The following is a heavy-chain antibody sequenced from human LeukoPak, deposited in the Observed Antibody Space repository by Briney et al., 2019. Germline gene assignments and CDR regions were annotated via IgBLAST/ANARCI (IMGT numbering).Heavy chain of an antibody. D-gene: IGHD1-26*01. CDR1: GFTFSSYG. J-gene: IGHJ4*02. V-gene: IGHV3-33*01. CDR2: IWCDGSNK. Sequence: PGGSLRLSCAASGFTFSSYGMHCVRQAPGKGLEWVAVIWCDGSNKYYADSVKGRFTISRDNSKNTLYLQMNSLRAEDTAVYYCARATSSYSGSYYREGHFDYWGQGTLVTVSS. CDR3: ARATSSYSGSYYREGHFDY.